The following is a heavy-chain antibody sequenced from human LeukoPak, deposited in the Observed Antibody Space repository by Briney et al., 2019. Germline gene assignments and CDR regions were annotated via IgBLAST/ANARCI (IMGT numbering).Heavy chain of an antibody. CDR3: VAPSTVPSNWETLEY. J-gene: IGHJ4*01. D-gene: IGHD7-27*01. CDR2: ISHDVSDD. Sequence: GGSLRLSCVASGLSFSTYGMHWVRQFPGKGLEWVALISHDVSDDYYGDSVKGRFTISRDNSQNTLYLQMNSLGPEDTALYYCVAPSTVPSNWETLEYWGHGTLVTVSS. CDR1: GLSFSTYG. V-gene: IGHV3-30*03.